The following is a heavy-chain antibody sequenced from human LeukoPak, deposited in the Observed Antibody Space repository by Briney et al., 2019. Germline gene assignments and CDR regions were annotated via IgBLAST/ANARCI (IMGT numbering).Heavy chain of an antibody. CDR3: VRDARGSGSYYNTYYYYGMDV. CDR2: ISSSSSTI. D-gene: IGHD3-10*01. J-gene: IGHJ6*02. V-gene: IGHV3-48*04. CDR1: GFTFSSYS. Sequence: PGGSLRLSCAASGFTFSSYSMNWVRQAPGKGLEWVSYISSSSSTIYYADSVKGRFTIYRDNAKNSLYLQMNSLRAEDTAVYYCVRDARGSGSYYNTYYYYGMDVWGQGTTVTVSS.